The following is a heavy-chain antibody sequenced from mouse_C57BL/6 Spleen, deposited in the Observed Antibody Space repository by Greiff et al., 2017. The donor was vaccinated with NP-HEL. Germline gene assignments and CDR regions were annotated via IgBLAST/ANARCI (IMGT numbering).Heavy chain of an antibody. CDR3: AREALRSSYWYFDV. V-gene: IGHV1-50*01. CDR2: IDPSDSYT. D-gene: IGHD1-1*01. CDR1: GYTFTSYW. J-gene: IGHJ1*03. Sequence: QVQLQQSGAELVKPGASVKLSCKASGYTFTSYWMQWVKQRPGQGLEWIGEIDPSDSYTNYNQKFKGKATLTVDTSSSTAYLQLSSLTSEDSAVYSCAREALRSSYWYFDVWGTGTTVTVSS.